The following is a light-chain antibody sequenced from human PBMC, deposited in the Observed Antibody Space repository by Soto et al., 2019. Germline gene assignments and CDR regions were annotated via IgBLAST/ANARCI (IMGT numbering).Light chain of an antibody. CDR3: CSYTSTQTYV. CDR2: DVT. J-gene: IGLJ1*01. V-gene: IGLV2-14*03. Sequence: QSVLTQPASVSGSPGQSTTISCVGSSSDVGSYNYVSWYQQHPGEAPKLIIYDVTNRPSGVSNRFSGSKSGNTASLTISGLQAEDEADYYCCSYTSTQTYVFGTGTKVTVL. CDR1: SSDVGSYNY.